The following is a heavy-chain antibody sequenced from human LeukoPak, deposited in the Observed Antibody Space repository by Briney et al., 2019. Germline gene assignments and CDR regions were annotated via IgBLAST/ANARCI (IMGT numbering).Heavy chain of an antibody. D-gene: IGHD6-6*01. CDR3: ARDPSYSSSSPYFDY. CDR2: ISWDSGNI. Sequence: GGSLRLSCAASGFTFYDYAMHWVRQVPGKGLEWVSGISWDSGNIEYADSVKGRFTISRDNAKKSLFLQMNSLRAEDTALYYCARDPSYSSSSPYFDYWGQGVLVTVSS. CDR1: GFTFYDYA. J-gene: IGHJ4*02. V-gene: IGHV3-9*01.